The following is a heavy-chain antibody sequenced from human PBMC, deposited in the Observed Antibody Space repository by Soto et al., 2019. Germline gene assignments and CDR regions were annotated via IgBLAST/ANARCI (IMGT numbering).Heavy chain of an antibody. D-gene: IGHD3-10*01. CDR1: GGTFSSYA. Sequence: SVKVSCKASGGTFSSYAISWVRQAPGQGLEWMGGSIPIFGTANYAQKFQGRVTITADEYTSTAYMELSSLRSEDTAVYYCARSQSGVTRMYYYYGMDVWGQGTTVTVSS. V-gene: IGHV1-69*13. CDR2: SIPIFGTA. J-gene: IGHJ6*02. CDR3: ARSQSGVTRMYYYYGMDV.